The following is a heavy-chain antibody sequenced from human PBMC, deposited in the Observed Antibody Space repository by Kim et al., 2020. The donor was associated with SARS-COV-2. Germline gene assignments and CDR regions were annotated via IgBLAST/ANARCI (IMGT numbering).Heavy chain of an antibody. J-gene: IGHJ5*02. V-gene: IGHV3-30*02. CDR3: ATGYYYDP. CDR2: DRLRK. Sequence: DRLRKDYTVSETGRLTISRDNSKNTLYMHMNSLRAEDTAVYYCATGYYYDPWGQGTLVTVSS. D-gene: IGHD3-10*01.